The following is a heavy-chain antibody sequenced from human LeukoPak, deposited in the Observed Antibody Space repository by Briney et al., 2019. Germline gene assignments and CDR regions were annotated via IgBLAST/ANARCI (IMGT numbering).Heavy chain of an antibody. CDR3: AGGYSIDY. D-gene: IGHD5-18*01. Sequence: PGGSLRLSCAASGFTFSNYWMNWVRQAPGKGLEWVANIKGDGTEINYVDSVKGRFTISRDNPKNSLYLQLNSLRAEDTAVYYCAGGYSIDYWGQGTLVHVSS. CDR1: GFTFSNYW. J-gene: IGHJ4*02. CDR2: IKGDGTEI. V-gene: IGHV3-7*01.